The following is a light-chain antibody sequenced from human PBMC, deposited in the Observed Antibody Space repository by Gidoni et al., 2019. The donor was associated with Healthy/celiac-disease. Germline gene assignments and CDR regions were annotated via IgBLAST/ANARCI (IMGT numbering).Light chain of an antibody. CDR3: QQYDNLPLT. CDR1: QDISIY. J-gene: IGKJ3*01. Sequence: DIQMTQSPSSLSASVGDRVTITCQASQDISIYLNWYQQRPGKAPKLLIYDASSLETRVPSRFSGSGSGTDFTFTISSLQPEDIATYYCQQYDNLPLTFGPGTRVDIK. CDR2: DAS. V-gene: IGKV1-33*01.